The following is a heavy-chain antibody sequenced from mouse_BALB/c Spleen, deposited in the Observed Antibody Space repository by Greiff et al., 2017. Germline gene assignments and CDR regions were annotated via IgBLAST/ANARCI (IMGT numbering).Heavy chain of an antibody. CDR3: ARAYYGNHYAMDY. Sequence: EVKLVESGGGLVKPGGSLKLSCAASGFTFSDYYMYWVRQTPEKRLEWVATISDGGSYTYYPDSVKGRFTISRDNAKNNLYLQMSSLKSEDTAMYYCARAYYGNHYAMDYWGQGTSVTVSS. V-gene: IGHV5-4*02. CDR1: GFTFSDYY. J-gene: IGHJ4*01. CDR2: ISDGGSYT. D-gene: IGHD2-10*01.